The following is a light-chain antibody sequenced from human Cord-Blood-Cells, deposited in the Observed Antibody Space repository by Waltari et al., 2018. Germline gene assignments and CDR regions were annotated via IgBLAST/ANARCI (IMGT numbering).Light chain of an antibody. V-gene: IGKV1-27*01. CDR2: AAS. CDR1: QGISNY. CDR3: EKYNSAPFT. J-gene: IGKJ3*01. Sequence: EIQMTQSHPCLSASVGDRVTINCRASQGISNYLAWYQQKPGKVPKLLIYAASALQSVVPSRSSGSGSGTDFTLTISSLQPEDVATYYCEKYNSAPFTFGPGTKVDIK.